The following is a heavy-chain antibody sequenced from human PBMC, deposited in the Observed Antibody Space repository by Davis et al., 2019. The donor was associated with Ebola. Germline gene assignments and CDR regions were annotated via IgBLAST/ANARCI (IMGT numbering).Heavy chain of an antibody. J-gene: IGHJ6*02. Sequence: GESLKISCAASGFTFSSYSMNWVRQAPGKGLEWVSSISSSSSYIYYADSVKGRFTISRDNAKNSLYLQMNSLRAEDTAVYYCARDRNVTTVPYYYGMDVWGQGTTVTVSS. CDR1: GFTFSSYS. CDR2: ISSSSSYI. CDR3: ARDRNVTTVPYYYGMDV. D-gene: IGHD1-14*01. V-gene: IGHV3-21*04.